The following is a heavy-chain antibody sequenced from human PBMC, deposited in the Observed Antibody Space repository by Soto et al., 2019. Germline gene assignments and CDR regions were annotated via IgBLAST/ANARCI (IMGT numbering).Heavy chain of an antibody. V-gene: IGHV4-34*01. J-gene: IGHJ6*02. D-gene: IGHD3-3*01. CDR3: ARGPPGLRFLEWLPHYYGMDV. CDR1: GGPFSGYY. Sequence: SETLSLTGAVYGGPFSGYYWSWIRQPPGKGLEWIGEINHSGSTNYNPSLKSRVTISVDTSKNQFSLKLSSVTAADTAVYYCARGPPGLRFLEWLPHYYGMDVWGQGTTVTVSS. CDR2: INHSGST.